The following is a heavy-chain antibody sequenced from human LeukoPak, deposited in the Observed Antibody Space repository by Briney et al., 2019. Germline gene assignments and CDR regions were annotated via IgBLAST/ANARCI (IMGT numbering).Heavy chain of an antibody. J-gene: IGHJ5*01. V-gene: IGHV3-74*01. CDR3: AKSASWYSAWWDS. D-gene: IGHD1-1*01. CDR1: GLTFSSHW. Sequence: PGGSLRLSCAASGLTFSSHWMHWVRHAPGKGLVWVSRITNDGSSTTYADSVKGRFTVSRDNSKNTLYLQMNSLRAEDTAVYYCAKSASWYSAWWDSWGQGTLVTVSS. CDR2: ITNDGSST.